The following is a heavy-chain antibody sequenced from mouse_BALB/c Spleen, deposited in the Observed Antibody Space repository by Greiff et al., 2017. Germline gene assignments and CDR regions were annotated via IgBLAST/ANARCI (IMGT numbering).Heavy chain of an antibody. CDR1: GYSITSGYY. J-gene: IGHJ4*01. CDR2: ISYDGSN. V-gene: IGHV3-6*02. Sequence: EVQLKESGPGLVKPSQSLSLTCSVTGYSITSGYYWNWIRQFPGNKLEWMGYISYDGSNNYNPSLKNRISITRDTSKNQFFLKLNSVTTEDTDTYYCARKEIYYYGSSYAMDYWGQGTSVTVSA. D-gene: IGHD1-1*01. CDR3: ARKEIYYYGSSYAMDY.